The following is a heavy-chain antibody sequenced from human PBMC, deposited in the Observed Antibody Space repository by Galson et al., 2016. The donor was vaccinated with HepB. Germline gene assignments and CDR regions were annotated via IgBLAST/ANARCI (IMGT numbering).Heavy chain of an antibody. J-gene: IGHJ4*02. CDR3: AKDGAASLTASRGADF. CDR1: GFTFSSYW. V-gene: IGHV3-7*03. CDR2: IKQDGSEK. D-gene: IGHD6-6*01. Sequence: SLRLSCAASGFTFSSYWMSWVREAPGKGLEWVANIKQDGSEKYYVDSVKGRFTISRDNSQRTVYLQMNSLRGDDTAIYYCAKDGAASLTASRGADFWGQGTLVTVSS.